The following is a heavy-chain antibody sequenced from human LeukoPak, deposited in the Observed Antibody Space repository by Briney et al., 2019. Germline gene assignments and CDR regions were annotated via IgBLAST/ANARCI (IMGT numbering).Heavy chain of an antibody. V-gene: IGHV3-48*03. CDR1: GFTFSSYE. J-gene: IGHJ4*02. Sequence: PGGSLRLSCAASGFTFSSYEMNWVRQAPGKGLEWVSYISSSGSTIYYADSVKGRFTISRDNAKISLYLQMNGLRAEDTAVYYCARDSPAMVRGVITPFDYWGQGTLVTVSS. CDR3: ARDSPAMVRGVITPFDY. D-gene: IGHD3-10*01. CDR2: ISSSGSTI.